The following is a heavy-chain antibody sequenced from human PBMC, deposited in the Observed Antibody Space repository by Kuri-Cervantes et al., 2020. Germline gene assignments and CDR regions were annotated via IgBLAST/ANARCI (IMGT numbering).Heavy chain of an antibody. D-gene: IGHD6-19*01. J-gene: IGHJ6*02. CDR2: ISYDGSNK. Sequence: GGFLRLSCAASGFTFSSYAMHWVRQAPGKGLEWVAVISYDGSNKYYADSVKGRFTISRDNSKNTLYLQMNGLRAEDTAVYYCAKEEVGSGWPYYYYYYGMDVWGQGTTVTVSS. V-gene: IGHV3-30-3*01. CDR3: AKEEVGSGWPYYYYYYGMDV. CDR1: GFTFSSYA.